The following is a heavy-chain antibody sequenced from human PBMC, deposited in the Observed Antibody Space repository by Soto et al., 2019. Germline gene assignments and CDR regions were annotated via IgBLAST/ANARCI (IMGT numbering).Heavy chain of an antibody. CDR3: ARLNSGWHQTFDS. CDR1: GGSISSVGYF. Sequence: QVQLESSGPGLVKPSQTLSLTCTVSGGSISSVGYFWTWIRQHPAKGLEWIGHISYSGSTYFIPSLRSRLSMSVDTSKTQFSLNLTSVTVADTALCYCARLNSGWHQTFDSWGQGTLVTVSS. CDR2: ISYSGST. V-gene: IGHV4-31*03. D-gene: IGHD6-25*01. J-gene: IGHJ4*02.